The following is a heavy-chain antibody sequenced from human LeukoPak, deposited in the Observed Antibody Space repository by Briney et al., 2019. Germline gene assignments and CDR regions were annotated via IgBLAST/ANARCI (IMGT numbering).Heavy chain of an antibody. Sequence: ASVKVSCKVSGYTFTDYYMHWVQQAPGKGLEWMGLVDPEDGVTIYAEKFQGRVTITADTSTDTAYMELSSLRSEDTAVYYCATTYGGNFPSAPLDYWGQGTLVTVSS. CDR1: GYTFTDYY. V-gene: IGHV1-69-2*01. CDR3: ATTYGGNFPSAPLDY. J-gene: IGHJ4*02. CDR2: VDPEDGVT. D-gene: IGHD4-23*01.